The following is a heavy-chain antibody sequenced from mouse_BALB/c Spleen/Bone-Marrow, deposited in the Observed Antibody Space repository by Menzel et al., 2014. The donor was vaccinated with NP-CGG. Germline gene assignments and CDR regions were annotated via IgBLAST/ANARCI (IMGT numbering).Heavy chain of an antibody. Sequence: QVQLQQSGAELVRPGASVKLSCKASGYSFTSYWLNWVKQRPGQGLEWIGMIHPSGSETRLNQNFKDKATLTVDKSSSTAYMQLSSPTSEDSAVYYCARARGEGYWGQGTLVTVSA. CDR3: ARARGEGY. J-gene: IGHJ3*01. CDR2: IHPSGSET. V-gene: IGHV1-61*01. CDR1: GYSFTSYW.